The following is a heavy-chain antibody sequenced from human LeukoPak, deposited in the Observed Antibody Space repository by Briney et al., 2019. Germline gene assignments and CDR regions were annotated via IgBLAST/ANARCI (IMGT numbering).Heavy chain of an antibody. CDR2: IYYSGST. CDR1: GGSISSYY. J-gene: IGHJ4*02. V-gene: IGHV4-59*01. Sequence: SETLSLTCTVSGGSISSYYWSWIRQPPGKGLEWIGYIYYSGSTNYNPSLKSRVTISVDTSKNQFSLKLSSVTAADTAVYYCATHRDLVSPPDYWGQGTLVTVSS. D-gene: IGHD2-21*01. CDR3: ATHRDLVSPPDY.